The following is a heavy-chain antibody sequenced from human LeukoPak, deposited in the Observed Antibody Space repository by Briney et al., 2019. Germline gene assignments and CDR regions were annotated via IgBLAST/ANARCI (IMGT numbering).Heavy chain of an antibody. CDR1: GFTFSSYS. V-gene: IGHV3-48*01. Sequence: PGGSLRLSCAASGFTFSSYSMTWVRQAPGKGLEWVSYISSSSSTIYYADSVKGRFTISRDNAKNSLYLQMNSLRAEDTAVYYCARDLVDTAMVRINWFDPWGQGTLVTVSS. CDR2: ISSSSSTI. J-gene: IGHJ5*02. CDR3: ARDLVDTAMVRINWFDP. D-gene: IGHD5-18*01.